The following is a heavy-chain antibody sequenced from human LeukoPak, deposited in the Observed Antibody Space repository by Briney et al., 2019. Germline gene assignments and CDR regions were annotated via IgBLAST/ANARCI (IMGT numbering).Heavy chain of an antibody. V-gene: IGHV3-48*03. Sequence: GGSLRLSCAASGFTFSSYEMNWVRQAPGKGLEWVSYISSSGSTIYYADSVKGRFTISRDNAKNSLYLQMNSLRVEDTAVYYCARGGEGINWYYFDSWGQGALVTVSS. CDR2: ISSSGSTI. J-gene: IGHJ4*02. CDR3: ARGGEGINWYYFDS. D-gene: IGHD1-20*01. CDR1: GFTFSSYE.